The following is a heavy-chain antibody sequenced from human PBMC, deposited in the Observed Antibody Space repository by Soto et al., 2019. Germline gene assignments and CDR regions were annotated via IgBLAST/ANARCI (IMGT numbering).Heavy chain of an antibody. Sequence: SVKVSCKSSGGTFSRHSINWVRQAPGQELEWVGGIIPIFGPANFAKKFQGRVTITADESTTTAYMELSSLTSEDTAVYYCATGFFTCTGGRIGYPSNAMDFWGQGTTVTVSS. J-gene: IGHJ6*02. CDR2: IIPIFGPA. CDR3: ATGFFTCTGGRIGYPSNAMDF. D-gene: IGHD5-12*01. CDR1: GGTFSRHS. V-gene: IGHV1-69*13.